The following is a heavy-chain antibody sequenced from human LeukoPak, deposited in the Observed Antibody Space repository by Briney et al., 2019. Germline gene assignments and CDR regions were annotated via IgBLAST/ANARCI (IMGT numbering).Heavy chain of an antibody. D-gene: IGHD3-22*01. J-gene: IGHJ4*02. V-gene: IGHV4-59*01. CDR3: ATWYYDSGGYRYFDY. CDR1: GGSKSSYY. Sequence: SETLSLTCNVSGGSKSSYYWTWIRQPPGKGLEWIGYIYYSGTTAYNPSLKSRLTISVDTSKNQFSLKLNSVTAADAAVYYCATWYYDSGGYRYFDYWGQGTLVTVSS. CDR2: IYYSGTT.